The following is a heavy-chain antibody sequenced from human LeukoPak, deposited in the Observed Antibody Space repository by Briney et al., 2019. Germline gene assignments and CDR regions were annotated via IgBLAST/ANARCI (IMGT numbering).Heavy chain of an antibody. CDR3: ASFGDYVWGSYRRGPYYFDY. J-gene: IGHJ4*02. V-gene: IGHV1-69*13. Sequence: SVKVSCKASGGTFSSYAISWVRQAPGQGLEWVGGIIPIFGTANYAQKFQGRVTITADESTSTAYMELSSLRSEDTAVYYCASFGDYVWGSYRRGPYYFDYWGQGTLVTVSS. D-gene: IGHD3-16*02. CDR1: GGTFSSYA. CDR2: IIPIFGTA.